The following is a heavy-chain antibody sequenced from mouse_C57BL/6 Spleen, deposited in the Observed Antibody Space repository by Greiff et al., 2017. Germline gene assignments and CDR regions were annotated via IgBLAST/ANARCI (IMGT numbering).Heavy chain of an antibody. J-gene: IGHJ1*03. Sequence: EVKLVESGEGLVKPGGSLKLSCAASGFTFSSYAMSWVRQTPEKRLEWVAYISSGGDYIYYADTVKGRFTISRDNARNTLYLQMSSLKSEDTAMYYCTRDPDYGWYFDVWGTGTTVTVSS. CDR1: GFTFSSYA. V-gene: IGHV5-9-1*02. D-gene: IGHD2-4*01. CDR3: TRDPDYGWYFDV. CDR2: ISSGGDYI.